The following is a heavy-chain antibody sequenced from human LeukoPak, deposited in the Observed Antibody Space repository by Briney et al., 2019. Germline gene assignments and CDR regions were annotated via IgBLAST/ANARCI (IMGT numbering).Heavy chain of an antibody. Sequence: SETLSLTCTVSGGSISSSSYYWGWIRQPPGKGLEWIGSIYYSGSTYYNPSLKSRVTISVDTSKNQFSLKLSSVTAADTAVYYCARGRDTVRRNNYFDYWGQGTLVTVSS. J-gene: IGHJ4*02. V-gene: IGHV4-39*01. CDR1: GGSISSSSYY. CDR3: ARGRDTVRRNNYFDY. CDR2: IYYSGST. D-gene: IGHD5-18*01.